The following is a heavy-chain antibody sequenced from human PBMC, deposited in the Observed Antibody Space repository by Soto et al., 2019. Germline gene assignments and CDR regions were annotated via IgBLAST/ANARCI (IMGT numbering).Heavy chain of an antibody. CDR1: GVSISSADFY. V-gene: IGHV4-30-4*01. J-gene: IGHJ6*02. D-gene: IGHD2-21*01. Sequence: QVRLQESGPGLVKPSQTLSLTCSVSGVSISSADFYWSWLRQRPGKDLEWFGDKSYSGSTYYNPPPQSRITMSLDTSWNHFSLTLTSVVAADTAVYFCSRGTIDCVDTSRSGYGLDVWGQGTAVSVSS. CDR3: SRGTIDCVDTSRSGYGLDV. CDR2: KSYSGST.